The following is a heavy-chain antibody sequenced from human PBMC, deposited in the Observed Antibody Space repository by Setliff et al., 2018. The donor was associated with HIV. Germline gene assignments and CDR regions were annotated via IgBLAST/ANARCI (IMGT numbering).Heavy chain of an antibody. Sequence: ASVKVSCKASGYTFTSYAMHSVRQAPGQRLEWMGWINAGNGNTKYSQKFQGRVTITRDTSASTAYMELSSLRSEDTAVYYCARSRTEERLFDYWGQGTLVTVSS. D-gene: IGHD1-1*01. V-gene: IGHV1-3*01. CDR3: ARSRTEERLFDY. CDR2: INAGNGNT. CDR1: GYTFTSYA. J-gene: IGHJ4*02.